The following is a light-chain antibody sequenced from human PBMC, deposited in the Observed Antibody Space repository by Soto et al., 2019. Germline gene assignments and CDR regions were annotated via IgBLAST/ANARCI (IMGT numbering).Light chain of an antibody. CDR1: QTISIY. Sequence: DIQMTQSPSSLSASVGDRVTITCRASQTISIYLNWYQQKPGKAPKLLIFRASNLQTEVPSRFTGSGSGTDFALTISSLQPEDFAAYYCQQGYSTPITFGQGTRLEIK. CDR3: QQGYSTPIT. CDR2: RAS. J-gene: IGKJ5*01. V-gene: IGKV1-39*01.